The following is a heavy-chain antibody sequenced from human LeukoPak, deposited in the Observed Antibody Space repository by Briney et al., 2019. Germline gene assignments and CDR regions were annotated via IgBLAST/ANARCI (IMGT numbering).Heavy chain of an antibody. CDR1: GFTFSYYS. CDR3: AREGGIAAAGAVDY. Sequence: GGSLRLSCAASGFTFSYYSMNWVRQAPGKGLEWVAVISYDGSNKYYADSVRGRFTISRDNSKNTLYLQMNSLRAEDTAVYYCAREGGIAAAGAVDYWGQGTLVTVSS. CDR2: ISYDGSNK. V-gene: IGHV3-30*03. D-gene: IGHD6-13*01. J-gene: IGHJ4*02.